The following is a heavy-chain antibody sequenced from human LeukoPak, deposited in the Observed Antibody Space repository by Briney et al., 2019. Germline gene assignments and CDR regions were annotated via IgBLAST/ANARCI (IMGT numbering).Heavy chain of an antibody. Sequence: PSETLSLTCTVSGGSISSSSYYWGWIRQPPGKGLEWIGSIYYSGSTYYNPSLKSRVTISVDTSKNQFSLKLSSVTAADTAVYYCARGIIAAAGRGWFDPWGQGTLVTVSS. CDR3: ARGIIAAAGRGWFDP. D-gene: IGHD6-13*01. J-gene: IGHJ5*02. CDR2: IYYSGST. V-gene: IGHV4-39*07. CDR1: GGSISSSSYY.